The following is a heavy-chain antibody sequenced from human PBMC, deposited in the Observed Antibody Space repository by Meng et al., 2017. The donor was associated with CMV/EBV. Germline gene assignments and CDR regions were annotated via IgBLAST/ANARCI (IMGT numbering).Heavy chain of an antibody. CDR3: AREPTEHIVVVIAILTYGMDV. D-gene: IGHD2-21*01. CDR2: ISYDGSNK. V-gene: IGHV3-30*04. CDR1: GFTFSSYA. Sequence: GESLKISCAASGFTFSSYARHWVRQAPGKGLEWVAVISYDGSNKYYADSVEGRFTISRDNSKNTLYLQMNSLRAEDTAVYYCAREPTEHIVVVIAILTYGMDVWGQGTTVTVSS. J-gene: IGHJ6*02.